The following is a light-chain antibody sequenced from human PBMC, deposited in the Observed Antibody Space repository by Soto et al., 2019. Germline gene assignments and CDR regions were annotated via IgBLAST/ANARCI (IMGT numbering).Light chain of an antibody. J-gene: IGKJ1*01. Sequence: IVKAHCLATLSVSPGGRATLSCRASQSISDTLAWYQQKPGQAPRLLIHGASTRATGFPARFSGSGSGTDFTRTISSLQSEDFAIYYCQQNNNCPWTFGQGTKVDIK. V-gene: IGKV3-15*01. CDR1: QSISDT. CDR2: GAS. CDR3: QQNNNCPWT.